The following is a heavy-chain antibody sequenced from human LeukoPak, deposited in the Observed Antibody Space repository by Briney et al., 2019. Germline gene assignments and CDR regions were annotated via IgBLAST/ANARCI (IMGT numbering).Heavy chain of an antibody. CDR3: ARYCSSTSCYGSRFDP. V-gene: IGHV1-69*01. CDR1: GGTFSSYA. CDR2: IIPIFGTA. Sequence: SAKVSCKASGGTFSSYAISWVRQAPGQGLEWMGGIIPIFGTANYAQKFQGRVTITADESTSTAYMELSSLRSEDTAVYYCARYCSSTSCYGSRFDPWGQGTLVTVSS. D-gene: IGHD2-2*01. J-gene: IGHJ5*02.